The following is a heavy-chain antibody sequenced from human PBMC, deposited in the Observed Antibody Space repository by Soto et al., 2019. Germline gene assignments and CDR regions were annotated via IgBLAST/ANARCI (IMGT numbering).Heavy chain of an antibody. Sequence: QVQLVQSGAEVKKPGASVKVSCKASGYTFTSYGISWVRQAPGQGLEWMGWISAYNGNTNYAQKLQGRVTMTTDTATSTSYMELSSLRSDDTAVYYCARPNYYDSSGGKYYFDYWGQGTLVTVSS. D-gene: IGHD3-22*01. V-gene: IGHV1-18*01. CDR2: ISAYNGNT. J-gene: IGHJ4*02. CDR1: GYTFTSYG. CDR3: ARPNYYDSSGGKYYFDY.